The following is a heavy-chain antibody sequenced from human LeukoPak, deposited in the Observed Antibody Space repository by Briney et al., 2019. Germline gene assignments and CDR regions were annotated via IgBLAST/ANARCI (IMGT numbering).Heavy chain of an antibody. J-gene: IGHJ4*02. V-gene: IGHV4-4*07. CDR3: ARGPPYPIYGDYLIYYFDY. D-gene: IGHD4-17*01. CDR1: GGSISSYY. Sequence: SETLPLTCTVSGGSISSYYWSWIRQPAGKGLEWIGRIYTSGSTNYNPSLKSRVTMSVDTSKNQFSLKLSSVTAADTAVYYCARGPPYPIYGDYLIYYFDYWGQGTLVTVSS. CDR2: IYTSGST.